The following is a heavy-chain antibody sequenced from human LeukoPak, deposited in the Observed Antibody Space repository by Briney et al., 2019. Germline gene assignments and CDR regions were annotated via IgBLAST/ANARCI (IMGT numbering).Heavy chain of an antibody. CDR3: ARDEGGQLNYFDY. D-gene: IGHD2-2*01. Sequence: SGTLSLTCTVSGGSIRSYYWNWIRQSPGKTLKWIGYIHYSGSTNYNPSLKSRVTISVDTSKSQFSLKLSSVTAADTAVYYCARDEGGQLNYFDYWGQGTLVTVSS. CDR2: IHYSGST. CDR1: GGSIRSYY. J-gene: IGHJ4*02. V-gene: IGHV4-59*01.